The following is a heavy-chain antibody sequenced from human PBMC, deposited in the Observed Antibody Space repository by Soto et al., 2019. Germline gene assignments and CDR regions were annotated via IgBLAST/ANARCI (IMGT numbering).Heavy chain of an antibody. J-gene: IGHJ3*02. CDR2: IIPSLGIA. V-gene: IGHV1-46*01. Sequence: ASVKVSCKASGYTFTSYYMHWVRQAPGQGLEWMGMIIPSLGIASYAQKFQGRVTITADKSTSTAYMELSSLRSEDTAVYYCARGTAFDIWGQGTMVTVSS. CDR3: ARGTAFDI. CDR1: GYTFTSYY.